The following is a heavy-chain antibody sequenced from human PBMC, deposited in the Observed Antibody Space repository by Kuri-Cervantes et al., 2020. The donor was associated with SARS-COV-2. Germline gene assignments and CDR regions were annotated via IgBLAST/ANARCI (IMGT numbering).Heavy chain of an antibody. CDR3: AAETGGWFDP. V-gene: IGHV1-69*05. Sequence: SVKVSCKASGGTFSSYAISWVRQAPGQGLEWMGGIIPIFGTANYAQKFQGRVTITTDESTGTAYMELSSLRSEDTAVYYCAAETGGWFDPWGQGTLVTVSS. J-gene: IGHJ5*02. D-gene: IGHD1-1*01. CDR2: IIPIFGTA. CDR1: GGTFSSYA.